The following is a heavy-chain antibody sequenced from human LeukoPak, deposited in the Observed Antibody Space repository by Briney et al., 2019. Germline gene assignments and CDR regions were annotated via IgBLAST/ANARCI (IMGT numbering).Heavy chain of an antibody. Sequence: GGSLRLSCAASGFTFSSYSMNWVRQAPGKGLEWVSSISSSSSYIYYADSVKGRFTISRDNAKNSLYLQMNSLRAEDTAVYYCARDSIGGNYAFDIWGQGTMVTVSS. CDR2: ISSSSSYI. CDR3: ARDSIGGNYAFDI. D-gene: IGHD4-23*01. J-gene: IGHJ3*02. V-gene: IGHV3-21*01. CDR1: GFTFSSYS.